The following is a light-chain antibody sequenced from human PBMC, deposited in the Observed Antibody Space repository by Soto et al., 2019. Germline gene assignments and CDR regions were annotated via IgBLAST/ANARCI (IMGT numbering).Light chain of an antibody. V-gene: IGKV3-11*01. CDR2: DAS. Sequence: ELVLTQSPGTLSLSPGERATLSCRTSQSVDSNLAWYQQKPGKSPRLLIYDASNRATGIPARFSGSGSGTDFTLTISSLEPEDFAVYYCQQRSNWPSITFGQATRLEI. CDR3: QQRSNWPSIT. J-gene: IGKJ5*01. CDR1: QSVDSN.